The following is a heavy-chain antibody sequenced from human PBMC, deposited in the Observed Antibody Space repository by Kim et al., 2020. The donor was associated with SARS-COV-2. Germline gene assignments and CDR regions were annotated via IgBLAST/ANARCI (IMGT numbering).Heavy chain of an antibody. CDR3: TILDVSGSNPDF. CDR1: GLTFSSHA. Sequence: GGSLRLSCAASGLTFSSHAMQWVRQTPEKGLKWVATISLDGTKTDYEDSVKGRFTIARDNSRSTLYLQMSSLRPEDTALYFCTILDVSGSNPDFWGQGTL. J-gene: IGHJ4*02. V-gene: IGHV3-30*03. D-gene: IGHD3-10*01. CDR2: ISLDGTKT.